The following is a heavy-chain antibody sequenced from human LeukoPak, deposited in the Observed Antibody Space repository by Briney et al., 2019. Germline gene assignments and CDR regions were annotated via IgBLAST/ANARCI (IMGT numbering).Heavy chain of an antibody. V-gene: IGHV3-21*01. D-gene: IGHD3-10*01. Sequence: GGSLRLSCAASGFTFSSYSMNWVRQAPGKGLEWVSSISSSSSYIYYADSVKGRFTISRDNAKNPLYLQMNSLRAEDTAVYYCARHAWGPGSGRYGPLNRGYYYMDVWGKGTTVTVSS. CDR2: ISSSSSYI. CDR3: ARHAWGPGSGRYGPLNRGYYYMDV. J-gene: IGHJ6*03. CDR1: GFTFSSYS.